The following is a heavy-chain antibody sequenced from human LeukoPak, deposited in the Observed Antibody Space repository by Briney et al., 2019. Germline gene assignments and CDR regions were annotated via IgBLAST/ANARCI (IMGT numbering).Heavy chain of an antibody. CDR3: ARDPYSGNYGTYYYYYMDV. V-gene: IGHV3-7*01. CDR1: GFTFSIYW. Sequence: PGGSLRLSCAASGFTFSIYWMSWVRQATGKGLEWGANIKQGGSEKYYMDSVKGRFTISRDNAKNSLYLQMDSLGPEDTAVYYCARDPYSGNYGTYYYYYMDVWGKGTTVTISS. D-gene: IGHD1-26*01. J-gene: IGHJ6*03. CDR2: IKQGGSEK.